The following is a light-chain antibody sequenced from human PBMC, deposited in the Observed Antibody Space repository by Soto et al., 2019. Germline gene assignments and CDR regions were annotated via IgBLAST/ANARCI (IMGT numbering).Light chain of an antibody. CDR3: QRYGSSPLYA. CDR2: GTS. V-gene: IGKV3-20*01. Sequence: EIVLTQSPGTLSLSPGERATFSCRASQSVNSDYLAWYQQRPGLAPRLLIYGTSNRATGIPDRFSSSGSGTDFTLTINPLEPEDFAVYYCQRYGSSPLYAFGQGTKLEIK. CDR1: QSVNSDY. J-gene: IGKJ2*01.